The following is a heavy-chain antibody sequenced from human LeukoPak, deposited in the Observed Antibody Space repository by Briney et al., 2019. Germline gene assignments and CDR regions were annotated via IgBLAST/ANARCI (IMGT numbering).Heavy chain of an antibody. V-gene: IGHV4-34*01. D-gene: IGHD3-10*01. CDR1: GGSFSGYY. CDR2: INHSGST. J-gene: IGHJ4*02. Sequence: PSESLSLTCAVYGGSFSGYYWSWIRQPPGKGLEWIGEINHSGSTNYNPSLKSRVTISVDTSKNQFSLKLSSVTAADTAVYYCATAEYGSGSYYNRPFDYWGQGTLVTVSS. CDR3: ATAEYGSGSYYNRPFDY.